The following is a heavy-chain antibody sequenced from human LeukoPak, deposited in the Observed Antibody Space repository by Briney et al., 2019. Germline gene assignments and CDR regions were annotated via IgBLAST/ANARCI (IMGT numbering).Heavy chain of an antibody. D-gene: IGHD5-18*01. J-gene: IGHJ6*02. CDR1: GYTFTGYY. CDR2: INPNSGGT. Sequence: ASVKVSCKASGYTFTGYYMHWVRQAPGQGLEWMGWINPNSGGTNYAQKFQGRVTMTRDTSISTAYMELSRLRSDDTAVYYCARAIGYSYGPIYYYGMDVWGQGTTVTVSS. CDR3: ARAIGYSYGPIYYYGMDV. V-gene: IGHV1-2*02.